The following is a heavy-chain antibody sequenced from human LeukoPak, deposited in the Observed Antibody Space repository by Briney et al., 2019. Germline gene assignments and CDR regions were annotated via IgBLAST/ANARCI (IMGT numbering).Heavy chain of an antibody. J-gene: IGHJ4*02. CDR3: AKETKVGENLYYFDY. CDR2: LSWHSGSI. Sequence: PGGSLRLSCVASGFKFNDYAMHWVRQAPGKGLEWVSGLSWHSGSIGYADSVKGRFIISRDNAKNSLYLKMNSLRPEDSALYYCAKETKVGENLYYFDYWGRGTLVTVSS. V-gene: IGHV3-9*01. CDR1: GFKFNDYA. D-gene: IGHD1-26*01.